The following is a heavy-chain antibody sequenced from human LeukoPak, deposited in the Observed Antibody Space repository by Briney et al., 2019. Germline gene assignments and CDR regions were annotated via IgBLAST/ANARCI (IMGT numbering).Heavy chain of an antibody. CDR3: ARELAGYSSGWYGGDY. J-gene: IGHJ4*02. D-gene: IGHD6-19*01. CDR2: IIPILGIA. V-gene: IGHV1-69*04. Sequence: GASVKVSCKASGGTFGSYAISWVRQAPGQGLEWMGRIIPILGIANYAQKFQGRVTITADKSTSTAYMELSSLRSEDTAVYYCARELAGYSSGWYGGDYWGQGTLVTVSS. CDR1: GGTFGSYA.